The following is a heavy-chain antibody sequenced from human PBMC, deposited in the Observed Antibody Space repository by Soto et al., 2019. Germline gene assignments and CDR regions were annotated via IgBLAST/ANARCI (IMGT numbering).Heavy chain of an antibody. CDR1: GGSISSGDYY. CDR3: AFIYWDDDERYNPSLKSRLTITKDTSRNQVVLTMTNMDHVDTATYYCAHRGFFAEGHPNWFDP. Sequence: SETLCVTCTVSGGSISSGDYYWSWIRQPPGKGLEWIGYIYYSGSTYYNPSLKSRVTISVDRSQNQFSLKLSSVTDADTALEWLAFIYWDDDERYNPSLKSRLTITKDTSRNQVVLTMTNMDHVDTATYYCAHRGFFAEGHPNWFDPWGQGALVTVSS. V-gene: IGHV4-30-4*03. CDR2: IYYSGST. J-gene: IGHJ5*02. D-gene: IGHD5-12*01.